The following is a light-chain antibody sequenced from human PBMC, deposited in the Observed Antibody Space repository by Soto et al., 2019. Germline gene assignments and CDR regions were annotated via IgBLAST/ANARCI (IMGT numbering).Light chain of an antibody. V-gene: IGKV1-16*01. Sequence: DIQMTQSPSSLSASVGDRVTITCRASQDISNYAAWFQQKPGRAPTSLIYEATSVFIGVPSRFSGRRSGTDFTLTISSLQPEDFATYYCQQYFTYPYTFGQGTKVEIK. J-gene: IGKJ2*01. CDR3: QQYFTYPYT. CDR1: QDISNY. CDR2: EAT.